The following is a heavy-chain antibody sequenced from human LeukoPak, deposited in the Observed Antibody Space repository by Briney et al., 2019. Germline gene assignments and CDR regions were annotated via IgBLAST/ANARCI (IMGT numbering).Heavy chain of an antibody. D-gene: IGHD6-19*01. CDR3: ASAPTSSALFGDAFDI. V-gene: IGHV4-30-4*07. Sequence: SQTLSLTCAVSGGSISSGDFFWSWIRQPPGKGLEYIGNIFKSGSTYYNPSLESRLSISLDASNNQFSLKLSSVTAADTAVYYCASAPTSSALFGDAFDIWGQGTMVTVSS. CDR2: IFKSGST. J-gene: IGHJ3*02. CDR1: GGSISSGDFF.